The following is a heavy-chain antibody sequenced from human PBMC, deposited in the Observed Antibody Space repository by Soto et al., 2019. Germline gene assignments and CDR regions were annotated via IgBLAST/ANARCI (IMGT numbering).Heavy chain of an antibody. CDR2: ISPYNGNA. CDR1: GYTFSNYA. J-gene: IGHJ4*02. D-gene: IGHD2-8*01. V-gene: IGHV1-18*04. Sequence: ASVKVSCKTSGYTFSNYAISCVRQAPGQGLEWMGWISPYNGNANYTEKFQGRVSMTTDTSTTTAYMELTSLTSDDTAIYYCASAISLIMAAPAYWGQGTLVTVSS. CDR3: ASAISLIMAAPAY.